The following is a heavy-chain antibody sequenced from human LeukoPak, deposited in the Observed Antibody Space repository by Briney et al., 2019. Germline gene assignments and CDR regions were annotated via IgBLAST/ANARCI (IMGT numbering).Heavy chain of an antibody. D-gene: IGHD2-21*02. Sequence: SETLSLTCAVYGGSFSGYCWSWIRQPPGKGLEWIGEINHSGSTNYNPSLKSRVTISVDTSKNQFSLKLSSVTAAGTAVYYCARGGTAARFDPWGQGTLVTVSS. J-gene: IGHJ5*02. CDR2: INHSGST. V-gene: IGHV4-34*01. CDR1: GGSFSGYC. CDR3: ARGGTAARFDP.